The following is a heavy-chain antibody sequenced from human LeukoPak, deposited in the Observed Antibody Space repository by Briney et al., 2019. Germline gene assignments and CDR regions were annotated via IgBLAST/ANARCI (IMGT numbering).Heavy chain of an antibody. D-gene: IGHD1-26*01. V-gene: IGHV3-53*01. J-gene: IGHJ4*02. CDR3: VRDLGGRSGH. CDR1: GFTVSSTY. Sequence: GGSLRLSCAASGFTVSSTYMSWVRQAPGKGLEWVSVIYSGGKIYYIDSVKGRFTISRDNAKNTLYLQMNSLRVEDTAVYHCVRDLGGRSGHWGQGTLVTVSS. CDR2: IYSGGKI.